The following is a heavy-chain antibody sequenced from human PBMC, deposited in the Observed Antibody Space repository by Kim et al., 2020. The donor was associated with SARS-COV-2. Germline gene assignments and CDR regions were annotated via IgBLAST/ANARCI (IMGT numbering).Heavy chain of an antibody. Sequence: PSLKSRVTISVDTSKHQFSLKLSSVTAADTAVYYCARDRLLRWPESAFDIWGQGTMVTVSS. J-gene: IGHJ3*02. V-gene: IGHV4-59*01. D-gene: IGHD4-17*01. CDR3: ARDRLLRWPESAFDI.